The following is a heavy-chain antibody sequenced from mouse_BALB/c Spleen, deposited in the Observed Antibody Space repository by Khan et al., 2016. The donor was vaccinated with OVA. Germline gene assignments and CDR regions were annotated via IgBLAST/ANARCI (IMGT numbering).Heavy chain of an antibody. V-gene: IGHV9-3-1*01. CDR1: GHTFTKFG. CDR2: INTYTGEP. J-gene: IGHJ4*01. D-gene: IGHD2-10*01. Sequence: QIQLVQSGPEVKKPGETVKISCKASGHTFTKFGMNWVKQAPGKGLKWMGWINTYTGEPTYADDFNGRFAFSLETSASTAYLQINKLKNEDTATYFLARPPYFSYVLDNWGQGTSVTVSS. CDR3: ARPPYFSYVLDN.